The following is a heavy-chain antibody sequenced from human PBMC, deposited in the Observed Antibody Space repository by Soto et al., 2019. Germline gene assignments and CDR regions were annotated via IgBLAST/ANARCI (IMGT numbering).Heavy chain of an antibody. CDR1: GFSLSTSGLG. CDR3: AHRPSGWYLFDY. Sequence: SGPAGEPTQTLTLTCTFSGFSLSTSGLGVGWIRQPPGKALEWLALIYWNDDKRYSPSLKARLTNTKDASKNQVVLTMTNMDPVATATYYCAHRPSGWYLFDYWGQGTLVTVSS. J-gene: IGHJ4*02. CDR2: IYWNDDK. V-gene: IGHV2-5*01. D-gene: IGHD6-19*01.